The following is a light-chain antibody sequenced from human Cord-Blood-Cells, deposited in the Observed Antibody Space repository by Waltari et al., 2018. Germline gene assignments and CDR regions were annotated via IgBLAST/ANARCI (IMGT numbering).Light chain of an antibody. J-gene: IGKJ1*01. Sequence: DIQMTQSPSNLSASVGDRVTITCRASQSISSWLAWYQQKPGKAPKLLIYKASSLESGVPSRFSGSGSGTEFTLTISSLQPDDLATYYCQQYNSYWTFGQGTKVEIK. V-gene: IGKV1-5*03. CDR1: QSISSW. CDR3: QQYNSYWT. CDR2: KAS.